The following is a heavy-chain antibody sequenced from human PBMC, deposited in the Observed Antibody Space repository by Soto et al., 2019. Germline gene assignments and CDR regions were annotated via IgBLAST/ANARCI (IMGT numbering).Heavy chain of an antibody. CDR3: AEDRESGEDNFWSGLEY. D-gene: IGHD3-3*01. J-gene: IGHJ4*02. Sequence: EVQLLESGGGLVQPGGSLRLSCAASGFTFSSCAMSWVRHTPGKGLEWVSGISGSGGSTYNADSVKGRFTISRDNSKNTLNMQMNSVKDEETAVYYCAEDRESGEDNFWSGLEYWGQGTLVTVSS. CDR1: GFTFSSCA. V-gene: IGHV3-23*01. CDR2: ISGSGGST.